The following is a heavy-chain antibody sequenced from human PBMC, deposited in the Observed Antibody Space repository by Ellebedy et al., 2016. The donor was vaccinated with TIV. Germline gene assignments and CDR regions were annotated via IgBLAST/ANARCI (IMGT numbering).Heavy chain of an antibody. Sequence: GGSLRLSCAASGFTVSSNYMSWVRQAPGKGLEWVSGILAGGGSTYYADSVEGRFTISRDNSKNTLYLQMNSLRAEDTAVYYCAKNLGPFMVRGVDAFDIWGQGTMVTVSS. V-gene: IGHV3-23*01. CDR2: ILAGGGST. CDR1: GFTVSSNY. D-gene: IGHD3-10*01. J-gene: IGHJ3*02. CDR3: AKNLGPFMVRGVDAFDI.